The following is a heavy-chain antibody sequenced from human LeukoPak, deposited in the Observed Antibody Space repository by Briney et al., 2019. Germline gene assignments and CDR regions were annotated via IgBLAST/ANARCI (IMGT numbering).Heavy chain of an antibody. Sequence: GGSLILSCAASGFTFSSYSMNWVRQAPGKGLEWVSSISSSSYIYYADSVKGRFTISRDDAKNSLYLQMNSLRAEDTAVYYCARDFTDVITMVRGVDDAFDIWGQGTMVTVSS. CDR2: ISSSSYI. CDR3: ARDFTDVITMVRGVDDAFDI. V-gene: IGHV3-21*01. CDR1: GFTFSSYS. J-gene: IGHJ3*02. D-gene: IGHD3-10*01.